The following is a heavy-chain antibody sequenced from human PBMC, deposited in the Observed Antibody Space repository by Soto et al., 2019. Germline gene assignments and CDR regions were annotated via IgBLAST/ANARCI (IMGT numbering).Heavy chain of an antibody. CDR1: GYTFTSYG. V-gene: IGHV1-18*04. CDR2: ISAYNGNT. D-gene: IGHD6-19*01. CDR3: ARERRPLIIAVAGTGPLRGYYYGMDV. J-gene: IGHJ6*02. Sequence: ASVKVSCKASGYTFTSYGISWVRQAPGQGLEWMGWISAYNGNTNYAQKLQGGVTMTTDTSTSTAYMELRSLRSDDTAVYYCARERRPLIIAVAGTGPLRGYYYGMDVWGQGTTVTVSS.